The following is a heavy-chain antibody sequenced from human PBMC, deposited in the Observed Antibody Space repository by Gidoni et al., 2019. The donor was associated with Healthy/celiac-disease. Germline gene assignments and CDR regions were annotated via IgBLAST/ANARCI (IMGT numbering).Heavy chain of an antibody. Sequence: QVQLVESGGGVVQPGRSLRLSCAASGFTFSRYGMHWVRQAPGKGLGWVAVIWYDGSNKYYADSVKGRFTISRDNSKNTLYLQMNSLRAEDTAVYYCARDVDSSGYPDAFDIWGQGTMVTVSS. J-gene: IGHJ3*02. CDR2: IWYDGSNK. D-gene: IGHD3-22*01. CDR3: ARDVDSSGYPDAFDI. CDR1: GFTFSRYG. V-gene: IGHV3-33*01.